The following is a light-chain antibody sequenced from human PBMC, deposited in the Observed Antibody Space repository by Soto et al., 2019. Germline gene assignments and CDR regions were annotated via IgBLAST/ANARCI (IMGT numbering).Light chain of an antibody. V-gene: IGKV1-39*01. J-gene: IGKJ4*01. CDR3: QQSYSTPQLT. CDR1: QSISSY. Sequence: DIQMTQSPSSLSASVGDRVTITCRASQSISSYLNWYQQTPGKAPKLLIYAASSLQSGVPSRFSGSGSGTDFTLTISSLQPEDFATYYCQQSYSTPQLTFGGGTKGDIK. CDR2: AAS.